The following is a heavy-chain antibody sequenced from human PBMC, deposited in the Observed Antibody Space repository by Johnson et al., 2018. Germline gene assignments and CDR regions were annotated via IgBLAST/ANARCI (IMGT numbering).Heavy chain of an antibody. D-gene: IGHD1-14*01. CDR3: AKEGTTRYYYYYYMDG. CDR2: ISGTSGST. V-gene: IGHV3-23*04. J-gene: IGHJ6*03. CDR1: GFTFSSYA. Sequence: VQLVESGGGLVQPGGSLRLSCAASGFTFSSYAMNWVRQAPGKGLEWVSAISGTSGSTYYADSVKGRFTMSRDNSKNTLYLQMNSLRAEDTAVYYCAKEGTTRYYYYYYMDGWGKGTTVTVSS.